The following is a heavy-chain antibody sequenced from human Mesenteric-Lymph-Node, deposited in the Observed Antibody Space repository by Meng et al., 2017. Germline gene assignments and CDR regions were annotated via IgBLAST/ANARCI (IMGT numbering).Heavy chain of an antibody. CDR3: ARDESGYSSVY. CDR1: GFTFSTYW. Sequence: EVQLVESGGGLVQPGESLILSCAVSGFTFSTYWMRWVRRDPGKGLVRVSSINSDGSSTSYADSVKSRFTISRDNAKNTLYLKMNSLRAEDTAVYYCARDESGYSSVYWGQGTLVTVSS. V-gene: IGHV3-74*01. J-gene: IGHJ4*02. D-gene: IGHD6-19*01. CDR2: INSDGSST.